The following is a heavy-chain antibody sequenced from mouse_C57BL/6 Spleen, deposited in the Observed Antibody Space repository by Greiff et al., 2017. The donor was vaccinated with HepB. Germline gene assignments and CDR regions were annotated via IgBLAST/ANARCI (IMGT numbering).Heavy chain of an antibody. CDR3: ARVGTTRVEYYFDT. Sequence: EVQLVESEGGLVQPGSSMKLSCTASGFTFSDYYMAWVRQVPEKGLEWVANINYDGSSTYYLDSLKSRFIISRNNAKNILYLQMSSLKSEDTATYYCARVGTTRVEYYFDTWGQGTTLTVS. J-gene: IGHJ2*01. D-gene: IGHD1-1*01. CDR2: INYDGSST. CDR1: GFTFSDYY. V-gene: IGHV5-16*01.